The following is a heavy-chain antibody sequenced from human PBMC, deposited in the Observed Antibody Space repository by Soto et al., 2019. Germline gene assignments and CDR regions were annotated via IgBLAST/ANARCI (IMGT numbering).Heavy chain of an antibody. J-gene: IGHJ6*02. CDR3: ARDPGGGYYYYGMDV. V-gene: IGHV4-31*03. CDR2: ISYSGST. D-gene: IGHD1-1*01. CDR1: AGSISSGRYY. Sequence: QVQLQESGPGLVKPSQTLSLTCTVSAGSISSGRYYWSWIRQHPGKGLEWIGYISYSGSTYYNPSLKSRVTMSVDTSNNQFSLKLSSVTAADTAVYYCARDPGGGYYYYGMDVWGQGTTVTVSS.